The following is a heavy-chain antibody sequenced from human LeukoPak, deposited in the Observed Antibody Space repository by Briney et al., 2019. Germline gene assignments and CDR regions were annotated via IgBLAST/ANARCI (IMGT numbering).Heavy chain of an antibody. CDR2: IYYSGST. J-gene: IGHJ4*02. V-gene: IGHV4-59*08. D-gene: IGHD3-3*01. Sequence: SETLSLTCTVSGGSISSYYWSWIRQPPGKGLEWIGYIYYSGSTNYNPSLKSRVTISVDTSKNQFSLKLSSVTAADTAVYYCASHLGGDFWSGPLGLFDDWGQGTLVTVSS. CDR3: ASHLGGDFWSGPLGLFDD. CDR1: GGSISSYY.